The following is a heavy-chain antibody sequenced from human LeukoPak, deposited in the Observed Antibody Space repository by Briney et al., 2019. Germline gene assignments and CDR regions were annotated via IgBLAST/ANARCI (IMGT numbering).Heavy chain of an antibody. CDR1: GGSISSYY. V-gene: IGHV4-59*01. D-gene: IGHD1-26*01. J-gene: IGHJ4*02. CDR2: IHYSGST. Sequence: PSETLSLTCTVSGGSISSYYWSWIRQPPGKGLEWIGYIHYSGSTNYNPSLKSRVTISVDTSKNQFSLKLSSVTAADTAVYYCARDVGATPGYFDYWGQGTLVTVSS. CDR3: ARDVGATPGYFDY.